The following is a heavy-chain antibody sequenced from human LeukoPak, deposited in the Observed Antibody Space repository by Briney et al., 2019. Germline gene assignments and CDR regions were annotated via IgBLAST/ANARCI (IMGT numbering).Heavy chain of an antibody. V-gene: IGHV5-51*01. CDR2: IYPGDSDT. Sequence: NHGESLKISCKGSGYSFTSYWIGWVRQMPGKGLEWMGIIYPGDSDTRYSPSFQGQVTISADKSISTAYLQWSSLKASDTAMYYCARSGCSSTSCFADDYYYYGMDVWGQGATVTVSS. D-gene: IGHD2-2*01. CDR1: GYSFTSYW. CDR3: ARSGCSSTSCFADDYYYYGMDV. J-gene: IGHJ6*02.